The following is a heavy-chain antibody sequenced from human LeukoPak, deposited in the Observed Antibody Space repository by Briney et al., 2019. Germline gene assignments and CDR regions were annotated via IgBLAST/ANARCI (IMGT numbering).Heavy chain of an antibody. J-gene: IGHJ4*02. V-gene: IGHV3-74*01. D-gene: IGHD1-26*01. CDR1: GFTFSSHW. CDR2: VNSDGSST. Sequence: PGGSLRLSCAASGFTFSSHWMRWVRQAPGKGLVWVSRVNSDGSSTSYADSVKGRFTISRDNAKNTLYLQMNSLRAEDTAVYYCARTLVGASSKDPDYWGQGTLVTVSS. CDR3: ARTLVGASSKDPDY.